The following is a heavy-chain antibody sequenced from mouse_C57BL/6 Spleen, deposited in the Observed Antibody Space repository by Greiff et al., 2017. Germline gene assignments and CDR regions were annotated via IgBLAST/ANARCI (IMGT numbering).Heavy chain of an antibody. CDR2: IDPSDSYT. J-gene: IGHJ3*01. CDR1: GYTFTSYW. Sequence: QVQLQQPGAELVKPGASVKLSCKASGYTFTSYWMQWVKQRPGQGLEWIGEIDPSDSYTNYTQKFKGKATLTVDTSSSTAYMQLSSLTSEDSAVYYCARGLFAYWGQGTLVTVSA. CDR3: ARGLFAY. V-gene: IGHV1-50*01. D-gene: IGHD3-3*01.